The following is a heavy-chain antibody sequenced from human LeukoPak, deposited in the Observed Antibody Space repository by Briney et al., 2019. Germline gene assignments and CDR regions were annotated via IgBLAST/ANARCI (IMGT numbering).Heavy chain of an antibody. CDR3: ARDSRAYTFPFDY. Sequence: ASVKVSCKTSGYTFTSYAVGWVRQAPGQGLEWMGWISPYNGDTKYAQNVQGRLTLTTDTSTPTVYMELRSLRSDDTAVYYCARDSRAYTFPFDYWGQGTLVTVSS. J-gene: IGHJ4*02. CDR2: ISPYNGDT. V-gene: IGHV1-18*04. D-gene: IGHD2/OR15-2a*01. CDR1: GYTFTSYA.